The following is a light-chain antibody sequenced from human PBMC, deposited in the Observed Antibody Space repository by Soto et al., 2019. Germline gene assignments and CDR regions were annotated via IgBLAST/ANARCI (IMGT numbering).Light chain of an antibody. CDR1: SSDVGAYNF. J-gene: IGLJ2*01. V-gene: IGLV2-11*01. CDR3: CSYAGTSIPL. Sequence: QSVLTQPRSVSGSPGQAVTISCTGTSSDVGAYNFVSWYQHNPGKAPKLMIFDVSARPSVVPDRFSGSKSANTASLTISGLPTEDEAEYYCCSYAGTSIPLFGGGTKLTVL. CDR2: DVS.